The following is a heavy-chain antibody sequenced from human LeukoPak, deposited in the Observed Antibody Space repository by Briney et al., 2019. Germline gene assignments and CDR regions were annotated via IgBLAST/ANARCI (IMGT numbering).Heavy chain of an antibody. D-gene: IGHD5-24*01. V-gene: IGHV1-2*02. CDR1: GYTFTSYA. CDR2: ITPSGGT. Sequence: ASVRVSCTASGYTFTSYAIHWVRQAPGQGLEWMGWITPSGGTNYPQKFQGRVAITWDTSIPTAYMDLSRLTSDDTAVYYCARDRYGDGFAHLDYWGQGALVTVSS. J-gene: IGHJ4*02. CDR3: ARDRYGDGFAHLDY.